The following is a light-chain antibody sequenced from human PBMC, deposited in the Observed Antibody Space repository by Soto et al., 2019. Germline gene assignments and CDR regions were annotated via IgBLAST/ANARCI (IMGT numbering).Light chain of an antibody. CDR3: QQHKTYWT. V-gene: IGKV1-5*03. CDR2: KAS. J-gene: IGKJ1*01. CDR1: QSVSTW. Sequence: DIHMTQSASTLSASVGDRVTITCRASQSVSTWLAWYQQKPGKAPKLLISKASTLENGVPSRFSGSGSGTEFTLTISSLQPDDFATYYCQQHKTYWTFGQGTKVDIK.